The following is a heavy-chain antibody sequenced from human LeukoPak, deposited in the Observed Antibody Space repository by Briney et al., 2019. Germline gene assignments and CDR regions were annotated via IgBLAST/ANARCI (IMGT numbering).Heavy chain of an antibody. CDR2: IYASGST. CDR1: GGSISSYY. V-gene: IGHV4-4*07. CDR3: ARGTSYRWQQLASFDS. J-gene: IGHJ4*02. D-gene: IGHD6-13*01. Sequence: PSETLSLTCTVSGGSISSYYWSWIRQPAGEGLEWIGRIYASGSTNYKPSLNSRVTISPDTSKNQFSLKLTSVTAADTAVYYCARGTSYRWQQLASFDSWGQGTLVTVSS.